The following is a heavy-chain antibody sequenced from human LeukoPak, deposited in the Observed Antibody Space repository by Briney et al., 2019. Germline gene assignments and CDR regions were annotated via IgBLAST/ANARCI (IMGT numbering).Heavy chain of an antibody. Sequence: QPGGSLRLSCAASGFTFSRYWMHWVRQAPGKGPVWVSRISSDGSSTKYADSVKGRFTISRDNAKNSLYLQMNSLRDEDTAVYYCARDPPHTFPSRYYYYYYGMDVWGQGTTVTVSS. J-gene: IGHJ6*02. CDR3: ARDPPHTFPSRYYYYYYGMDV. D-gene: IGHD3-16*01. CDR2: ISSDGSST. V-gene: IGHV3-74*03. CDR1: GFTFSRYW.